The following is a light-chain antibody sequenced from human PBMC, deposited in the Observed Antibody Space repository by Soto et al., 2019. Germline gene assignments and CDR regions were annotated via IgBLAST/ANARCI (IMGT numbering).Light chain of an antibody. Sequence: DIQMTQSPLSLSASAGDKVTITCRASQAIRNNLAWYQQKPGKVPTLLIYAASTLQSGVPSRFSGSGSGTDFTLTISSLQPEDVANYYCQKYYSVPFTFGPGTKVEIK. V-gene: IGKV1-27*01. CDR1: QAIRNN. CDR2: AAS. CDR3: QKYYSVPFT. J-gene: IGKJ3*01.